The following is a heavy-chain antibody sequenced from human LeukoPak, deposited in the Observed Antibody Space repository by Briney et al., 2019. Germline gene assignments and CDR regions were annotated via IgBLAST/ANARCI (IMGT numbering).Heavy chain of an antibody. J-gene: IGHJ3*01. Sequence: ASVKVSCKASGGAFTFTSYAISWVRQVPGQGLEWMGGIIPIFGSPRYAQKFQGRVTITADESTRTVYMDLSSLRSEDTAVHYCAGFFYDSSNDAFDVWGQGTMVTVSS. V-gene: IGHV1-69*13. CDR2: IIPIFGSP. CDR1: GGAFTFTSYA. CDR3: AGFFYDSSNDAFDV. D-gene: IGHD3-22*01.